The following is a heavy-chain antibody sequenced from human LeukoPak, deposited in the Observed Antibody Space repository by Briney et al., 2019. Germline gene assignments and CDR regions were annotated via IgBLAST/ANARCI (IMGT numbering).Heavy chain of an antibody. V-gene: IGHV3-74*01. Sequence: GGSLRLSCAASGFTFSSYWMHWVRQAPGKGLVWVSRINSDGSSTSYADSEKGRFTISRDNAKNTLYLQMNSLRAEDTAVYYCARVYYYGSGSYYPDIWGQGTMVTVSS. D-gene: IGHD3-10*01. J-gene: IGHJ3*02. CDR3: ARVYYYGSGSYYPDI. CDR1: GFTFSSYW. CDR2: INSDGSST.